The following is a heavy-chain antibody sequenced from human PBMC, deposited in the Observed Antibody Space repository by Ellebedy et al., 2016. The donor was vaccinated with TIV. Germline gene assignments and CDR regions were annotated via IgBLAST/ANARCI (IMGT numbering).Heavy chain of an antibody. CDR2: IKQDGSEK. D-gene: IGHD3-10*01. Sequence: GESLKISCAASGFTFSSNWMSWVRQTPGKGLDWVAYIKQDGSEKYYVDSVKGRFTISRDNAKNSMYLQMNSLRAEDTAVYYCARGRSFNWGQGTLVTVSS. J-gene: IGHJ4*02. CDR3: ARGRSFN. CDR1: GFTFSSNW. V-gene: IGHV3-7*03.